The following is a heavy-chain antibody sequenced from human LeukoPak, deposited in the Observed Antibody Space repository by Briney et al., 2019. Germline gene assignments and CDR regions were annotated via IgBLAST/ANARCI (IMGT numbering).Heavy chain of an antibody. J-gene: IGHJ5*02. V-gene: IGHV1-2*02. CDR2: INPNSGGT. D-gene: IGHD6-13*01. Sequence: GASVKVSCKASGYTFTGYYMHWVRQAPGQGLEWMGWINPNSGGTNYAQKFQGRVTMTRDTSISTAYMELRRLGSDGTAVYYCARDRWQQLDWFDPWGQGTLVTVSS. CDR3: ARDRWQQLDWFDP. CDR1: GYTFTGYY.